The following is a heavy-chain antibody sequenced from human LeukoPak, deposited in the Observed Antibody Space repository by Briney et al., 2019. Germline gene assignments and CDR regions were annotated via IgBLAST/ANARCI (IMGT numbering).Heavy chain of an antibody. V-gene: IGHV3-21*01. CDR1: GFSFSSYA. Sequence: GGSLRLSCAASGFSFSSYAMNWVRQAPGKGLEWVSSISTTSSYMFYADSVRGRFTISRDNAKSCLFLQMDSLRADDTAVYYCATSTVQTGLGYSSGWNYFDFWGQGILVTVSS. CDR3: ATSTVQTGLGYSSGWNYFDF. D-gene: IGHD6-19*01. CDR2: ISTTSSYM. J-gene: IGHJ4*02.